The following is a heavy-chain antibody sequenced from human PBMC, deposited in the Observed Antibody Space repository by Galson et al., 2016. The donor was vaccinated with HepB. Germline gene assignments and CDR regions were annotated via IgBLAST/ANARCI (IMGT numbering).Heavy chain of an antibody. CDR3: ARLVSGSWADVFDV. CDR2: IYPPTSET. J-gene: IGHJ3*01. D-gene: IGHD1-26*01. Sequence: QSGAEVKKPGESLEISCKSSGYSFTNNWIGWVRQMPGKGLEWMGIIYPPTSETRYSPPFEGQATISVDKSISTAYLQWSSLKASDTAMYYCARLVSGSWADVFDVWGQGTVVTVSS. V-gene: IGHV5-51*01. CDR1: GYSFTNNW.